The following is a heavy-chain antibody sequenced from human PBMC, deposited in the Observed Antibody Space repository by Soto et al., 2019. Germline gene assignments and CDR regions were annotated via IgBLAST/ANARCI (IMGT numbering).Heavy chain of an antibody. J-gene: IGHJ4*01. Sequence: GGSLRLSCSASGFTIRVYSMNWVRQAPGKGLEWVSYITSDERTIHYADSVKGRFTISRDNAKNSVYLQMTSLRDEDTAVYYCARSVEAHFDFWGQGILVNVSS. D-gene: IGHD1-26*01. V-gene: IGHV3-48*02. CDR3: ARSVEAHFDF. CDR2: ITSDERTI. CDR1: GFTIRVYS.